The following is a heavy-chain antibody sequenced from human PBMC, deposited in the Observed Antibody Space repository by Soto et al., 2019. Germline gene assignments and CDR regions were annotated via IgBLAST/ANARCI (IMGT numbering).Heavy chain of an antibody. CDR3: ANSPRKNDAFDI. J-gene: IGHJ3*02. CDR1: GFTFSSYA. Sequence: GGSLRLSCAASGFTFSSYAMSWVRQAPGKGLEWVSAISGSGGSTYYADSVKGRFTISRDNSKNTLYLQMNSLRAEDTAVYYCANSPRKNDAFDIWGQGTMVTVSS. CDR2: ISGSGGST. V-gene: IGHV3-23*01.